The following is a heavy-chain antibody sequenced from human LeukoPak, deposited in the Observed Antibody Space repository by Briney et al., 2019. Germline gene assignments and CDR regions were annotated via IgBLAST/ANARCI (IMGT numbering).Heavy chain of an antibody. V-gene: IGHV3-7*01. CDR1: GFTLSSYC. CDR2: IKQDGTEK. J-gene: IGHJ6*03. CDR3: ARGERYYDIMTSYFSDYYYHYMDV. Sequence: GGSLRLPCAASGFTLSSYCMSWVRQAPGKGLEWVANIKQDGTEKYNVDSVKGRFTISRDSAKNSLYLQMNSLRAEDTAVYYCARGERYYDIMTSYFSDYYYHYMDVWGKGTTVTVSS. D-gene: IGHD3-9*01.